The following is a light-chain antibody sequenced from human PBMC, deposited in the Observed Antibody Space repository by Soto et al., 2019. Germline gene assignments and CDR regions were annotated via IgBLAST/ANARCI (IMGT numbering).Light chain of an antibody. CDR3: TSYAGSNNLV. CDR2: EVS. Sequence: LTQPPSASGSPGQSVTISCTGTSSDIGGYNYVSWYQQHPGKAPKLIIYEVSKRPSGVPDRFSGSKSGNTASLTVSGLQAEDEADYYCTSYAGSNNLVFAGGTKVTVL. J-gene: IGLJ3*02. CDR1: SSDIGGYNY. V-gene: IGLV2-8*01.